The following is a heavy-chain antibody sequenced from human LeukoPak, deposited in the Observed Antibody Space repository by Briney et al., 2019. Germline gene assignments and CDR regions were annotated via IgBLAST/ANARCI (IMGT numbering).Heavy chain of an antibody. CDR2: INHSGST. J-gene: IGHJ4*02. V-gene: IGHV4-34*01. D-gene: IGHD1-26*01. Sequence: SETLSLTCAVYGGSFSGYYWSWIRQPPGKGLEWIGEINHSGSTNYNPSLKSRVTISVDTSKNQFSLKLSSVTAADTAVYYCARASLVGATTGSVDYWGQGTLVTVSS. CDR3: ARASLVGATTGSVDY. CDR1: GGSFSGYY.